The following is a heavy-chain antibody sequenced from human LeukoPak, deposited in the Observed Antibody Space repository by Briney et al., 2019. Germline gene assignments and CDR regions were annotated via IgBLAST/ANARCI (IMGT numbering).Heavy chain of an antibody. J-gene: IGHJ5*02. CDR2: IYYSGST. CDR1: GGSISSYY. CDR3: ARDRPWACSGGSCHGDWFDP. V-gene: IGHV4-59*01. D-gene: IGHD2-15*01. Sequence: SETLSLTCTVSGGSISSYYWSWIRQPPGKGLEWIGYIYYSGSTNYNPSLKSRVTTSVDTSKNQFSLKLSSVTAADTAVYYCARDRPWACSGGSCHGDWFDPWGQGTLVTVSS.